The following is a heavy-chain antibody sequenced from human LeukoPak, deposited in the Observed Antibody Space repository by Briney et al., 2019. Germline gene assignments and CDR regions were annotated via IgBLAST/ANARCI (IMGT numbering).Heavy chain of an antibody. V-gene: IGHV3-23*01. CDR3: AKGELPTDY. CDR1: GFTFSSYG. Sequence: PGGSLRLSCAASGFTFSSYGMSWVRQAPGKGLEWVSGISGGGGGTYYADSVKGRFTISRDNSKNTLYLQMTSLRAEDTAVYYCAKGELPTDYWGQGTLVTVSS. CDR2: ISGGGGGT. D-gene: IGHD3-10*01. J-gene: IGHJ4*02.